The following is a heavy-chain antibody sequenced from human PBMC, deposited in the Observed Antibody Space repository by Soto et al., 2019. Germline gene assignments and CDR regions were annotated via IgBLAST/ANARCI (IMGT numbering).Heavy chain of an antibody. Sequence: QVQLQQWGAGLLKPSETLSLTCAVYGGSFSGYYWSWIRQPPGKGLEWIGEINHSGSTNYNPSLKGRVTISVDTSKNQFSLKLSSVTAADTAVYYCARVTVYGDSTWGQGTTVTVSS. J-gene: IGHJ6*02. V-gene: IGHV4-34*01. CDR1: GGSFSGYY. CDR3: ARVTVYGDST. D-gene: IGHD4-17*01. CDR2: INHSGST.